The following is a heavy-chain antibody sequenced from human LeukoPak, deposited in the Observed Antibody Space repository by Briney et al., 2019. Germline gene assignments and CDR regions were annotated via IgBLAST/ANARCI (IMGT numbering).Heavy chain of an antibody. V-gene: IGHV1-2*02. CDR1: GYIFTGYY. CDR2: INPNSGGT. CDR3: ARGASFGVVSPNNWFDP. J-gene: IGHJ5*02. D-gene: IGHD3-3*01. Sequence: ASVKVSCKASGYIFTGYYIHWVRQAPGQGLEWMGRINPNSGGTNYAQKLQGRVTMTTDTSTSTAYMELRSLRSDDTAVYYCARGASFGVVSPNNWFDPWGQGTLVTVSS.